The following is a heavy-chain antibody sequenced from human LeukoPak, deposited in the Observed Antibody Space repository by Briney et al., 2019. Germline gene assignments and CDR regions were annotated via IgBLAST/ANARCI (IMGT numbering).Heavy chain of an antibody. D-gene: IGHD3-3*01. CDR3: ASPVNLWSGHYAY. CDR1: GGSISSSSYY. CDR2: IYYSGST. Sequence: PSETLSLTCTVSGGSISSSSYYWGWIRQPPGKGLEWIGSIYYSGSTYYNPSLKSRVTISVDTSKNQFSLKLSSVTAADTAVYYCASPVNLWSGHYAYWGQGTLVTVSS. J-gene: IGHJ4*02. V-gene: IGHV4-39*01.